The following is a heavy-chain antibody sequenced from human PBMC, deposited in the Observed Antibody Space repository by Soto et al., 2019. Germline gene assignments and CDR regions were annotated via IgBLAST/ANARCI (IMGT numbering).Heavy chain of an antibody. D-gene: IGHD2-2*01. CDR3: AKARCSSATCYVPDY. CDR1: GFIFSSYT. V-gene: IGHV3-23*01. CDR2: ISGSGGSP. Sequence: TGGSLRLSCAASGFIFSSYTMSWVRQAPGKGLEWVSVISGSGGSPYHADSVQGRFTISRDNPKNTLYLQMNSLRAEDTAIYYWAKARCSSATCYVPDYWGQGTLVTVSS. J-gene: IGHJ4*02.